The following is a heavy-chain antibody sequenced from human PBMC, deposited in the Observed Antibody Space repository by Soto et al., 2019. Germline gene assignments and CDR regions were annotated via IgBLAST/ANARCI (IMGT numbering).Heavy chain of an antibody. CDR2: IIPIFGTA. J-gene: IGHJ5*02. V-gene: IGHV1-69*13. CDR3: ARDVMTTVTTNWFDP. CDR1: GGTFSSYA. D-gene: IGHD4-4*01. Sequence: GASVKVSCKASGGTFSSYAISWVRQAPGQGLEWMGGIIPIFGTANYAQKFQGRVTITADESTSTAYMELSSLRSEDTAVYYCARDVMTTVTTNWFDPWGQGTLVTVSS.